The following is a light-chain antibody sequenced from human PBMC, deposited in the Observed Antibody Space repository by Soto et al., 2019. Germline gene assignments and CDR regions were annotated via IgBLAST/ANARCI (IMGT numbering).Light chain of an antibody. V-gene: IGLV2-14*01. Sequence: QSALTQPASVSGSPGQSITISCTGSSSYVGGYNFVSWYQHHPGKAPKLILYAVTTRPSGLSSRFSGSKSGNTASLTISGRQADDEAHYYCSSYTSSNTPYVFGTGTKLTVL. J-gene: IGLJ1*01. CDR2: AVT. CDR3: SSYTSSNTPYV. CDR1: SSYVGGYNF.